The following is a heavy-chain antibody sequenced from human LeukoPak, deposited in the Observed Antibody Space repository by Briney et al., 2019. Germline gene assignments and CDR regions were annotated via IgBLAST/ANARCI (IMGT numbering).Heavy chain of an antibody. CDR3: AGGPAAYNWFDP. D-gene: IGHD2-2*01. CDR2: ISGSGGST. CDR1: GFTFSSYA. Sequence: GGSLRLSCAASGFTFSSYAMSWVRQAPGKGLEWVSAISGSGGSTYYADSVKGRFTISRDNSKNTLYLQMNSLIAADTAVYYCAGGPAAYNWFDPWGQGTLVTVSS. V-gene: IGHV3-23*01. J-gene: IGHJ5*02.